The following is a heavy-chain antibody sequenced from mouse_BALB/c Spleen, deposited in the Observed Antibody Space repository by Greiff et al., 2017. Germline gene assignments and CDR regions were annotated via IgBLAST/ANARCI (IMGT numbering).Heavy chain of an antibody. J-gene: IGHJ2*01. D-gene: IGHD2-1*01. V-gene: IGHV14-3*02. Sequence: EVQRVESGAELVKPGASVKLSCTASGFNIKDTYMHWVKQRPEQGLEWIGRIDPANGNTKYDPKFQGKATITADTSSNTAYLQLSSLTSEDTAVYYCARDGNYPYYFDYWGQGTTLTVSS. CDR3: ARDGNYPYYFDY. CDR2: IDPANGNT. CDR1: GFNIKDTY.